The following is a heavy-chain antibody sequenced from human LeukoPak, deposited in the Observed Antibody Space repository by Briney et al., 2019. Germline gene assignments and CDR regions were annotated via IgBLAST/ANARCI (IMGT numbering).Heavy chain of an antibody. Sequence: GASVKVSCKASGYTFTSYYMHWVRQAPGKGLEWMGGFDPEDGETIYAQKFQGRVTMTEDTSTDTAYMELSSLRSEDTAVYYCATVHYREILDAFDIWGQGTMVTVSS. CDR2: FDPEDGET. CDR1: GYTFTSYY. D-gene: IGHD1-14*01. V-gene: IGHV1-24*01. CDR3: ATVHYREILDAFDI. J-gene: IGHJ3*02.